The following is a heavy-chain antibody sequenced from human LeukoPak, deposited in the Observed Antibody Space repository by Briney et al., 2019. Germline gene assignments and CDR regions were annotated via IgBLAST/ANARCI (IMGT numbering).Heavy chain of an antibody. V-gene: IGHV5-51*01. Sequence: GESLKISCKCSGYSFTSYWIGWVRQMPGKGLEWMGIIYPGDSYTNYSPSFQGHVTISADKSISTAYLQWSSLKASDTAMYYCARHGSGWYEAAFDPWGQGTLVTVSS. CDR2: IYPGDSYT. J-gene: IGHJ5*02. CDR3: ARHGSGWYEAAFDP. CDR1: GYSFTSYW. D-gene: IGHD6-19*01.